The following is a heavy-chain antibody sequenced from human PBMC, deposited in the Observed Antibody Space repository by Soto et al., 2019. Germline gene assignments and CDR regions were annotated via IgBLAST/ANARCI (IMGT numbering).Heavy chain of an antibody. V-gene: IGHV3-48*02. J-gene: IGHJ3*02. D-gene: IGHD2-21*02. Sequence: ESGGGLVQPGGSLRLSCAASGFTFSSYSMNWVRQAPGKGLEWVSYISSSSSTIYYADSVKGRFTISRDNAKNSLYLQMNSLRDEDTAVYYCARDEAYCGGDCSHDAFDIWGQGTMVTVSS. CDR1: GFTFSSYS. CDR2: ISSSSSTI. CDR3: ARDEAYCGGDCSHDAFDI.